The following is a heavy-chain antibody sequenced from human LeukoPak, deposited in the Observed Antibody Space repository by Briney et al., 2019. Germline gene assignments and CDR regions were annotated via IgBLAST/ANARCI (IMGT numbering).Heavy chain of an antibody. J-gene: IGHJ4*02. Sequence: SETLSLTCTVSGGSISSHYWGWIRQPPGKGLEWIGYIYYSGSTNYNPSLKSRVTISVDTSKNQFSLKLSSVTAADTAVYYCARVYYYGSGSYYIDYWGQGTLVTVSS. CDR2: IYYSGST. CDR1: GGSISSHY. V-gene: IGHV4-59*11. D-gene: IGHD3-10*01. CDR3: ARVYYYGSGSYYIDY.